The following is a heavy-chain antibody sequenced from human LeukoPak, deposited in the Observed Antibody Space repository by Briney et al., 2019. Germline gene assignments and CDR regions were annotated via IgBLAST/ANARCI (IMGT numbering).Heavy chain of an antibody. CDR2: IYYSGST. CDR3: AREDLTYSSSWYEGFYYYMDV. CDR1: GGSISSSSYY. D-gene: IGHD6-13*01. J-gene: IGHJ6*03. Sequence: PSETLSLTCTVSGGSISSSSYYWGGIRQPPGKGLEWMGSIYYSGSTYYNPSLKSRVTISVDTSKNQFSLKLSSVTAADTAVYYCAREDLTYSSSWYEGFYYYMDVWGKGTTVTVSS. V-gene: IGHV4-39*07.